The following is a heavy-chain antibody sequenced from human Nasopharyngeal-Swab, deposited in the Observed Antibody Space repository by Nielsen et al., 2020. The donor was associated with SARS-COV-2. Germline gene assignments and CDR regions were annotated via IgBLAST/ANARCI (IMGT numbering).Heavy chain of an antibody. J-gene: IGHJ6*02. CDR2: IKSKTDGGTT. Sequence: GGSLRLSCAASGFTFSSYGMHWVRQAPGKGLEWVGRIKSKTDGGTTDYAAPVKGRFTISRDDSKNTLYLQMNSLKTEDTAVYYCTTDLGCSGGSCADVWGQGTTVTVSS. D-gene: IGHD2-15*01. CDR3: TTDLGCSGGSCADV. V-gene: IGHV3-15*01. CDR1: GFTFSSYG.